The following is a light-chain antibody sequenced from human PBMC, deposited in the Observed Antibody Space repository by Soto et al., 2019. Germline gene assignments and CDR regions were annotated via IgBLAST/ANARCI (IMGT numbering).Light chain of an antibody. V-gene: IGLV2-8*01. CDR3: SSYAGRNTLV. Sequence: QSALTQPPSASGSPGQSVTTSCTGTSSDVGGYNYVSWYQQHPGKVPKLMIYEVSKRPSGVPDRFSGSKSGNTASLTVSGLQAEDEADYYCSSYAGRNTLVFGGGTKVTVL. CDR2: EVS. CDR1: SSDVGGYNY. J-gene: IGLJ2*01.